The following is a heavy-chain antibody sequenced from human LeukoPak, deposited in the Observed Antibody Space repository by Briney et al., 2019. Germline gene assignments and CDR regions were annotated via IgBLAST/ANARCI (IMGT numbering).Heavy chain of an antibody. J-gene: IGHJ3*02. CDR2: IYSSGST. V-gene: IGHV4-39*06. CDR3: ARSDGYGLVGI. D-gene: IGHD3-10*01. Sequence: PSETLSLTCSVSGVSISSGSNYWGWLRQPPGKTLEWIGSIYSSGSTYYNPSLKSRVIILIDTAKNHFPLNLSSVTAADTAVYYCARSDGYGLVGIWGQGTMVTVSS. CDR1: GVSISSGSNY.